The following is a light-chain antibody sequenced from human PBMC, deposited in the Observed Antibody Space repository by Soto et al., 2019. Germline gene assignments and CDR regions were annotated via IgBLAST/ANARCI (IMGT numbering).Light chain of an antibody. CDR1: QSVSSSY. Sequence: EIVLTQSPGTLSLSPGERATLSCRASQSVSSSYLVWYQQKPGQAPRLLIFGASSRTTGIPDRFSGSGSGTDFTLTISRLEPEDFAVYYCQQFGSSPITFGQGTRLEIK. J-gene: IGKJ5*01. V-gene: IGKV3-20*01. CDR3: QQFGSSPIT. CDR2: GAS.